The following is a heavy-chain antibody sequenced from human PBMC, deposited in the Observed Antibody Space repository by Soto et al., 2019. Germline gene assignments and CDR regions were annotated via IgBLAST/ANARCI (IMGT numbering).Heavy chain of an antibody. D-gene: IGHD3-10*01. CDR1: GASFSGHY. CDR3: ARGGGEVRY. J-gene: IGHJ4*02. Sequence: QVQLQQWGAGLLKPSETLSLTCAVFGASFSGHYWSWIRQPPGKGLEWVGKINHVGNTKYNPSLKSRVTISLDTSKNQFSLKLSSVTAADTAVYYCARGGGEVRYWGQGTLVTVSS. CDR2: INHVGNT. V-gene: IGHV4-34*01.